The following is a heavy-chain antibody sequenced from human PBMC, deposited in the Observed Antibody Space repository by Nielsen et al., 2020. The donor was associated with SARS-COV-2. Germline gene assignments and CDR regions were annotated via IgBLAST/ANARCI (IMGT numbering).Heavy chain of an antibody. CDR2: INHSGST. CDR3: ARDGLLWFGESPFDP. CDR1: GGSFSGYY. Sequence: SETLSLTCAVYGGSFSGYYWSWICQPPGKGLEWIGEINHSGSTNYNPSLKSRVTISVDTSKNQFSLKLSSVTAADTAVYYCARDGLLWFGESPFDPWGQGTLVTVSS. D-gene: IGHD3-10*01. V-gene: IGHV4-34*01. J-gene: IGHJ5*02.